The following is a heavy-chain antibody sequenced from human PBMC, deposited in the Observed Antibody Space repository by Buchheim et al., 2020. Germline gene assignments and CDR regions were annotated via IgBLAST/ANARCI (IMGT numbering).Heavy chain of an antibody. CDR3: ALLWGDYFGAY. D-gene: IGHD4-17*01. Sequence: EVQLVESGGGLVQPGGSLRLSCAASGFPFSTYWMTWVRQAPGKGLEWVANIKQDGSEKYYVGSVKGRFTISRDNAKNSLYLQMNSLRAEDTAVYYCALLWGDYFGAYWGQGTL. CDR1: GFPFSTYW. V-gene: IGHV3-7*05. CDR2: IKQDGSEK. J-gene: IGHJ4*02.